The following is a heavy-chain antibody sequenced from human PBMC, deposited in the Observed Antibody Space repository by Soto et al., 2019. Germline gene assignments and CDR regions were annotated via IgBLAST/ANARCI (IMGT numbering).Heavy chain of an antibody. CDR3: ASTNAVTESAFDI. D-gene: IGHD3-10*01. V-gene: IGHV1-18*01. Sequence: ASVKVSCKASGYTFTSYGISWVRQAPRQGLEWMGWISAYNGNTNYAQKLQGRVTMTTDTSTSTAYMELRSLRSDDTAVYYCASTNAVTESAFDIWGQGTMVTVSS. CDR2: ISAYNGNT. J-gene: IGHJ3*02. CDR1: GYTFTSYG.